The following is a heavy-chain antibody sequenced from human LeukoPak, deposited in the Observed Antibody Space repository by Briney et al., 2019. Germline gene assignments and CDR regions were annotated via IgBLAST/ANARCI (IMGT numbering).Heavy chain of an antibody. CDR2: IYYSGST. V-gene: IGHV4-61*01. CDR3: ATTYYDSSGYYFPHY. J-gene: IGHJ4*02. CDR1: GGSVSSGSYY. D-gene: IGHD3-22*01. Sequence: ETLSLTCTVSGGSVSSGSYYWSWIRQPPGKGLGWIGYIYYSGSTNYNPSLKSRVTISVDTSKNQFSLKLSSVTAADTAVYYCATTYYDSSGYYFPHYWGQGTLVAVSS.